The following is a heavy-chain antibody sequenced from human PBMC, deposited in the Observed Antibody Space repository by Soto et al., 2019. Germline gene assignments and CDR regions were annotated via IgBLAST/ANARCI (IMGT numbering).Heavy chain of an antibody. CDR1: GFTFSSYG. CDR2: IWYDGSNK. Sequence: GVSLRLSCAASGFTFSSYGMHWVRQAPGKGLEWVAVIWYDGSNKYYADSVKGRFTISRDNSKNTLYLQMNSLRAEDTAVYYCARDSRYYDFWSGYLSTQYYFDYWGQGTLVTVSS. J-gene: IGHJ4*02. CDR3: ARDSRYYDFWSGYLSTQYYFDY. D-gene: IGHD3-3*01. V-gene: IGHV3-33*01.